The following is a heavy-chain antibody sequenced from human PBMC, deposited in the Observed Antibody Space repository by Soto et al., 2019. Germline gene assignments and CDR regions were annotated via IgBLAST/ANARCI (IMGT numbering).Heavy chain of an antibody. CDR3: AKNDIVVVVAVYYFDY. J-gene: IGHJ4*02. V-gene: IGHV3-23*01. Sequence: GGSLRLSCAASGFTFSSYAMSWVRQAPGKGLEWVSAISGSGGSTYYADSVKGRFTSSRDNSKNTLYLQMNSLRAEDTAVYYCAKNDIVVVVAVYYFDYWGQGTLVTVSS. CDR2: ISGSGGST. D-gene: IGHD2-15*01. CDR1: GFTFSSYA.